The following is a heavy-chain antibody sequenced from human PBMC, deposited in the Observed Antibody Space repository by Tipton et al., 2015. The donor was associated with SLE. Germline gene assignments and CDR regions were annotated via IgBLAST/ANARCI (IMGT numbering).Heavy chain of an antibody. V-gene: IGHV4-61*02. CDR3: AIAVAGTLFFDH. Sequence: LRLSCSVSGVSVTSNSYYWTWIRQPAGKGLEWIGRISSSGSPNYNPSLESRVTITVDTSKAQFSLRLTSVTAADTAVYYCAIAVAGTLFFDHWGQGTLVTVSS. CDR1: GVSVTSNSYY. CDR2: ISSSGSP. D-gene: IGHD6-19*01. J-gene: IGHJ4*02.